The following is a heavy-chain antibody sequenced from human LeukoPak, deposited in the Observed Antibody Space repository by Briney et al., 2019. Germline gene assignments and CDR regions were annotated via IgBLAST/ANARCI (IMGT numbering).Heavy chain of an antibody. CDR2: INPNSGGT. CDR1: GYTFTGYF. Sequence: VASVKVSCKASGYTFTGYFMHWVRQAPGQGLEWMGWINPNSGGTNYAQKFQGRVTMTRDTSISTAYMELSRLRSDDTAVYNCARDXGDSSGHYYYYYMDVWGDGTTVTVSS. D-gene: IGHD6-25*01. CDR3: ARDXGDSSGHYYYYYMDV. V-gene: IGHV1-2*02. J-gene: IGHJ6*03.